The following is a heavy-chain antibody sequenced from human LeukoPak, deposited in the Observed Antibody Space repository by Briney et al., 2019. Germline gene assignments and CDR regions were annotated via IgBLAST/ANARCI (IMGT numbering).Heavy chain of an antibody. J-gene: IGHJ4*02. Sequence: PGGSLRLSCAASGFTFSSYGMHWVRQAPGKGLEWVAFIRYDGSNKYYADSVKGRFTISRDNSKNTLYLQMNSLRAEDTAVYYCAKDGCSSTSCYYFDYWGQGTLVTVSS. CDR3: AKDGCSSTSCYYFDY. CDR1: GFTFSSYG. CDR2: IRYDGSNK. D-gene: IGHD2-2*01. V-gene: IGHV3-30*02.